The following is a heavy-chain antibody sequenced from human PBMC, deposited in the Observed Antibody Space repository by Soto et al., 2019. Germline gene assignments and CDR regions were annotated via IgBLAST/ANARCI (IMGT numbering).Heavy chain of an antibody. CDR1: VGAVSTYY. J-gene: IGHJ4*02. CDR2: TPYSGNT. D-gene: IGHD3-3*01. CDR3: ARDGVGPFDY. Sequence: PSXTQSLTVTNSVGAVSTYYRSCIRQPPGKELDWIALTPYSGNTNYNPSLKSRVAMAVGTSKNQFSLTLSSVTAADTAVYYCARDGVGPFDYWGQGTLVTVSS. V-gene: IGHV4-59*02.